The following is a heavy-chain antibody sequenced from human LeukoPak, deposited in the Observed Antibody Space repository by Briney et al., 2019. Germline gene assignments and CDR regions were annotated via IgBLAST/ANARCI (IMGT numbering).Heavy chain of an antibody. Sequence: ASVKVSCKASGYTFTSYDINWVRQATGQGLEWMGWMNPNSGNTGYAQKLQDRVTMTTDTSTSTAYMELRSLRSDDTAVYYCARDPSGGLIFSYYYGMDVWGQGTTVTVSS. CDR2: MNPNSGNT. V-gene: IGHV1-8*01. CDR3: ARDPSGGLIFSYYYGMDV. J-gene: IGHJ6*02. CDR1: GYTFTSYD. D-gene: IGHD3-16*02.